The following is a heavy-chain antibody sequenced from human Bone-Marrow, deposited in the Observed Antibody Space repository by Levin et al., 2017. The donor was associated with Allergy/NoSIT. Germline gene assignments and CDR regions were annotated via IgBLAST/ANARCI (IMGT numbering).Heavy chain of an antibody. D-gene: IGHD4/OR15-4a*01. CDR2: VSAGGENT. Sequence: GGSLRLSCAASGFIFSRYAMNWVRQAPGKGLEWVSAVSAGGENTYYGDSVKGRFTISRDNSQNRLYLQVDTLRPADTGIYYCVKGATTMVTPFHSWGQGILVTVSS. V-gene: IGHV3-23*01. J-gene: IGHJ4*02. CDR1: GFIFSRYA. CDR3: VKGATTMVTPFHS.